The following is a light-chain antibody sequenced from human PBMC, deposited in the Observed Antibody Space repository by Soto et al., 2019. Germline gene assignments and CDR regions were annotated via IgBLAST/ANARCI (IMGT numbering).Light chain of an antibody. CDR1: QGISSW. Sequence: DVQMTQSPSSVSASVGDRVTITCRASQGISSWLAWYQQKPGKAPKLLIYAASSLQSGVPSRFSGSVSGTEFNLTISSLQTDDFATYYCQHYNSYSEAFGQGTKVDI. CDR3: QHYNSYSEA. CDR2: AAS. V-gene: IGKV1D-16*01. J-gene: IGKJ1*01.